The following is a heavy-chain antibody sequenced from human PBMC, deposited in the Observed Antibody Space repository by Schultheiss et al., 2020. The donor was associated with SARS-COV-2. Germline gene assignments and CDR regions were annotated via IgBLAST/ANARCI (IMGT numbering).Heavy chain of an antibody. J-gene: IGHJ4*02. V-gene: IGHV4-59*08. CDR2: IYYSGST. CDR3: ARHPEYDFWSGYPVWFDY. D-gene: IGHD3-3*01. CDR1: GGSISSYY. Sequence: GSLRLSCTVSGGSISSYYWSWIRQPPGKGLEWIGYIYYSGSTNYNPSLKSRVTISVDTSKNQFSLKLSSVTAADTAVYYCARHPEYDFWSGYPVWFDYWGQGTLVTVSS.